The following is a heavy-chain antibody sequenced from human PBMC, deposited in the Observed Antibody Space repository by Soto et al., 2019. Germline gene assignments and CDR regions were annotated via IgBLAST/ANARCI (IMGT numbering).Heavy chain of an antibody. D-gene: IGHD3-10*01. J-gene: IGHJ3*02. Sequence: GGSLRLSCAASGFTVSSNYMSWVRQAPGKGLEWVSVIYSGGSTYYADSVKGRFTISRDNSKNTLYLQMNSLRAEDTAVYYCARAEGKADDAFDIWGQGTMVTVSS. CDR1: GFTVSSNY. V-gene: IGHV3-53*01. CDR3: ARAEGKADDAFDI. CDR2: IYSGGST.